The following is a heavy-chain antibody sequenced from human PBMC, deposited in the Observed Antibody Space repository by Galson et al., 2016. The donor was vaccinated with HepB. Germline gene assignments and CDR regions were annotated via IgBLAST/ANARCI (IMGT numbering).Heavy chain of an antibody. J-gene: IGHJ4*02. CDR3: ARGQQLGRGFDY. V-gene: IGHV4-59*01. D-gene: IGHD6-13*01. CDR2: IHYSGST. CDR1: GGSISSYY. Sequence: ETLSLTCTVSGGSISSYYWSWIRQPPGKGLDWIGYIHYSGSTNYSPSLKSRVTISVDTPKNQFSLKLSSVTAADTAVYFYARGQQLGRGFDYWGQGTLVTVSS.